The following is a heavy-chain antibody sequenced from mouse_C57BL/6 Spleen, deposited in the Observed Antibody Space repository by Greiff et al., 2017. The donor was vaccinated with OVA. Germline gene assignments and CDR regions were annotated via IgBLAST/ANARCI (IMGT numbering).Heavy chain of an antibody. D-gene: IGHD2-5*01. CDR2: IDPEDGDT. V-gene: IGHV14-1*01. CDR3: TGTYYSNYGYFDV. Sequence: EVQLQQSGAELVRPGASVKLSCTASGFNIKDYYMHWVKQRPEQGLEWIGRIDPEDGDTEYAPKFQGKATMTADTSSNTAYLQLSSLTSEDTAVYYCTGTYYSNYGYFDVWGTGTTVTVSS. CDR1: GFNIKDYY. J-gene: IGHJ1*03.